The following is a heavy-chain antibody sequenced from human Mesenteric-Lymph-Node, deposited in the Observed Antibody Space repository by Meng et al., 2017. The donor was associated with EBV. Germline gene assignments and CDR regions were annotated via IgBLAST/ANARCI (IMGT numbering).Heavy chain of an antibody. J-gene: IGHJ4*02. V-gene: IGHV2-5*06. CDR3: GQIGPPVATFYLDH. D-gene: IGHD2-15*01. CDR2: INSDDGN. Sequence: QSTLKGCGLRLVQPTTAATLTCTFSGFALSISGEGMDWMRQPPGKALEWLGLINSDDGNRNCAQVMTRRTVTGDTSKDRVVLMKTDVVPVDKATEYYGQIGPPVATFYLDHWGQGTLVTVSS. CDR1: GFALSISGEG.